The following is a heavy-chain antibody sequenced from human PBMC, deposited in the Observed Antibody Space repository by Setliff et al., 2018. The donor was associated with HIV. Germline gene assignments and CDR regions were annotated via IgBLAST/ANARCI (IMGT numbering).Heavy chain of an antibody. J-gene: IGHJ4*02. CDR2: IIPILGIA. CDR1: GGTFSSYA. Sequence: VKVSCKASGGTFSSYAISWVRQAPGQGLEWMGGIIPILGIANYAPEFQDRVTITADESTSTAYLEMGNLRSEDTAVYFCARATDPTSFDYVWGSYRYTLGHWGQGTLVTVSS. V-gene: IGHV1-69*10. D-gene: IGHD3-16*02. CDR3: ARATDPTSFDYVWGSYRYTLGH.